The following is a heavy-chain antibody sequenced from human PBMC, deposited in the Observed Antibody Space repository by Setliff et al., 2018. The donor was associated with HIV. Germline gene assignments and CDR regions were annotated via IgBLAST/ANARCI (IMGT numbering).Heavy chain of an antibody. J-gene: IGHJ4*02. Sequence: PGGSLRLSCAASELTFSNYAMTWVRQAPGKGLEWVAFIRYDGSNKYYADSVKGRFTISRDNSKNTLYLQMNSLRAEDTAVYYCAKDPGYCSGGSCYVFDYWGQGTLVTVSS. V-gene: IGHV3-30*02. CDR2: IRYDGSNK. CDR1: ELTFSNYA. CDR3: AKDPGYCSGGSCYVFDY. D-gene: IGHD2-15*01.